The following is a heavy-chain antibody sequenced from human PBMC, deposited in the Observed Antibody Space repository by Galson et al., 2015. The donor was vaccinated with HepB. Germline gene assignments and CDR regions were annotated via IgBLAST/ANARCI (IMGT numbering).Heavy chain of an antibody. D-gene: IGHD3-9*01. CDR1: GGSISSAIYF. CDR2: IYTSGST. J-gene: IGHJ4*02. CDR3: ARALTYYDTLTGYYPQYYFDY. V-gene: IGHV4-61*02. Sequence: TLSLTCTVSGGSISSAIYFWSWIRQPAGKGLEWIGRIYTSGSTNYNPSLKSRVTMSVDTSKNQFSLKLSSVTAADTAVYYCARALTYYDTLTGYYPQYYFDYWGQGTQVTVSS.